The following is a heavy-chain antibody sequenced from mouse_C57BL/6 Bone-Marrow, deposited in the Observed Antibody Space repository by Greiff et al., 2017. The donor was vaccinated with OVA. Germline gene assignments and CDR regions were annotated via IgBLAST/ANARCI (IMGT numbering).Heavy chain of an antibody. J-gene: IGHJ4*01. CDR3: ARRLRYYYAMDY. CDR1: GYTFTNYW. Sequence: VQLQQSGAELVRPGTSVTMSCKASGYTFTNYWIGWAKQRPGHGLEWIGDIYPGGGYTNYTEKFKGKATLTADKSSSTAYMQFSSLTSEDSAIYYCARRLRYYYAMDYWGQGTSVTVSS. V-gene: IGHV1-63*01. CDR2: IYPGGGYT. D-gene: IGHD1-1*01.